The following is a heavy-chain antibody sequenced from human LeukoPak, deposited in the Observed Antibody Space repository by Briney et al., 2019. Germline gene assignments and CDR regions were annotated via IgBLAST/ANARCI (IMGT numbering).Heavy chain of an antibody. V-gene: IGHV1-24*01. CDR1: GNSLSELS. Sequence: GASVTVSCKVSGNSLSELSIQGVRQAPGKGLECMGGFDPEEAKMVYAQNFQGRVTMTEDTSTQTAYMELSGLTSDDTAVYYCTTRSGDFWSGFVNWGQGTLVTVSS. D-gene: IGHD3-3*01. J-gene: IGHJ4*02. CDR3: TTRSGDFWSGFVN. CDR2: FDPEEAKM.